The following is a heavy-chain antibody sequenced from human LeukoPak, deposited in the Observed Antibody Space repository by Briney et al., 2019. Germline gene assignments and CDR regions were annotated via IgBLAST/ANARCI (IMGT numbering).Heavy chain of an antibody. CDR2: ISSVGNTI. V-gene: IGHV3-48*01. CDR1: GFTFNYHS. CDR3: ARDRSGTYLDF. Sequence: GGSLRLSCAASGFTFNYHSMTWVRQAPGKGLEWISYISSVGNTIFYADSVKGRFTISRDNSKDILYLQMNSLRAEDTAVYYCARDRSGTYLDFWGQGTLVTVSS. J-gene: IGHJ4*02. D-gene: IGHD1-26*01.